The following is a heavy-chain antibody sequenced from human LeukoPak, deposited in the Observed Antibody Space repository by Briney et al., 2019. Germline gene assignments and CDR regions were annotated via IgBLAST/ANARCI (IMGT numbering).Heavy chain of an antibody. CDR3: ARTYGPYYYYYYMDV. J-gene: IGHJ6*03. CDR2: IYYSGST. D-gene: IGHD3-10*01. Sequence: KSSGTLSLTCAVSGGSISSGGYSWSWIRQPPGKGLEWIGYIYYSGSTNYNPSLKSRVTISVDTSKNQFSLKLSSVTAADTAVYYCARTYGPYYYYYYMDVWGKGTTVTVSS. V-gene: IGHV4-61*08. CDR1: GGSISSGGYS.